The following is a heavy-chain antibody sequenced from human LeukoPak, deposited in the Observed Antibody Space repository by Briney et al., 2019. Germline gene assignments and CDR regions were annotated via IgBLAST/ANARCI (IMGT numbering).Heavy chain of an antibody. Sequence: PGGSLRLSCAASGFTFSSYSMNWVRQAPGKGLEWVSSISSSSSYIYYADSVKGRFTISRDNAKNSLYLQMNSLRAEDTAVYYCARDIVATKGYFDYWGQGTLVTVYS. CDR3: ARDIVATKGYFDY. J-gene: IGHJ4*02. D-gene: IGHD5-12*01. CDR1: GFTFSSYS. CDR2: ISSSSSYI. V-gene: IGHV3-21*01.